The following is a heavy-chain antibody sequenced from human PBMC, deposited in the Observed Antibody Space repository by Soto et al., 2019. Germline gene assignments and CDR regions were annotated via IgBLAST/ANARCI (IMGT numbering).Heavy chain of an antibody. J-gene: IGHJ5*02. V-gene: IGHV3-74*01. Sequence: EVHLVQSGGGLVQPGGSLRLSCAASGFTFSKYWMHWVRQAPGKGLVWVARINMDGTRTSYADSVKGRFTIARDDANDTLYLEMNNLRAEETAVYYCATNRWNLATWGQGTQVTVSS. CDR3: ATNRWNLAT. D-gene: IGHD1-1*01. CDR2: INMDGTRT. CDR1: GFTFSKYW.